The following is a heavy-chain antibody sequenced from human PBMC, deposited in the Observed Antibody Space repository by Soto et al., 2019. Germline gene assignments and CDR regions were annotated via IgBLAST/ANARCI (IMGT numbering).Heavy chain of an antibody. Sequence: QLQLQESGPGLVKPSETLSLTCTVSGGSISSSSYYWGWIRQPPGKGLEWIGTIYYSGTTYYNPSLKSRVTISVDTSKNQFSLKLSSVTAAVTAVYYCARLYYYDSSGYYPTLPFYPWGQGTLVTVSS. CDR1: GGSISSSSYY. J-gene: IGHJ5*02. CDR2: IYYSGTT. CDR3: ARLYYYDSSGYYPTLPFYP. V-gene: IGHV4-39*01. D-gene: IGHD3-22*01.